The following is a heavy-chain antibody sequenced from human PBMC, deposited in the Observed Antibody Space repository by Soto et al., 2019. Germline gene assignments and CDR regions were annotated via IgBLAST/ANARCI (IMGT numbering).Heavy chain of an antibody. CDR3: ARAWPRHDRSERENWFDP. CDR1: GGTFSSYA. D-gene: IGHD3-22*01. Sequence: QVQLVQSGAEVKKPGSSVKVSCKASGGTFSSYAISWVRQAPGQGLEWMGGIIPILGTANYAQKFQGRVTITAEESTSTAYAELSRLRSEETGVYYCARAWPRHDRSERENWFDPWGQGTLVTVSS. V-gene: IGHV1-69*12. J-gene: IGHJ5*02. CDR2: IIPILGTA.